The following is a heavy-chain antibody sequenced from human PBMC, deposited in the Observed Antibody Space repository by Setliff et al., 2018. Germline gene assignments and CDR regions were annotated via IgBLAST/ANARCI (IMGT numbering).Heavy chain of an antibody. Sequence: PGGSLRLSCAASGFTFVNYWMHWVRQAPGKGLVWVSRVNSDGSSTSYADSVKGRFTISRDNAKNTLYLQMNSLRAEDTAVYYCARAPTVYYYDSSGYYAFDYWGQGTLVTVSS. CDR3: ARAPTVYYYDSSGYYAFDY. J-gene: IGHJ4*02. D-gene: IGHD3-22*01. V-gene: IGHV3-74*01. CDR1: GFTFVNYW. CDR2: VNSDGSST.